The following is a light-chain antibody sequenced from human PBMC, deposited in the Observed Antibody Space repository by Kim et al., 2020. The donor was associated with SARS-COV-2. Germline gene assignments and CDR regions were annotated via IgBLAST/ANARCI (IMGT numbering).Light chain of an antibody. Sequence: PVHAITTSRTGTSSDVGGYNYVSWYQQHPGEAPKLMIYEVSKRPSGVSNRFSGSKSGNTASLTISGLQAEDEADYYCSSYTSSSWVFGGGTQLTVL. CDR1: SSDVGGYNY. J-gene: IGLJ3*02. V-gene: IGLV2-14*01. CDR2: EVS. CDR3: SSYTSSSWV.